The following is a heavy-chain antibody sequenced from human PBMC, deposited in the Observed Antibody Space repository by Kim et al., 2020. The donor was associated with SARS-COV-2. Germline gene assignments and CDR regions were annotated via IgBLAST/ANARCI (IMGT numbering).Heavy chain of an antibody. CDR2: IYSGGST. CDR3: ARVASSGWYEAYFDY. Sequence: GGSLRLSCAASGFTVSSNYMSWVRQAPGKGLEWVSVIYSGGSTYYADSVKGRFTISRDNSKNTLYRQMNSLRAEDTAVYYCARVASSGWYEAYFDYWGQGTLVTVSS. J-gene: IGHJ4*02. V-gene: IGHV3-53*01. D-gene: IGHD6-19*01. CDR1: GFTVSSNY.